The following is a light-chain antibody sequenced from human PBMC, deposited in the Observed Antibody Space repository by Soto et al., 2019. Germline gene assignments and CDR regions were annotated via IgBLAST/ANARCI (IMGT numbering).Light chain of an antibody. J-gene: IGLJ1*01. CDR1: SSDIGTNY. Sequence: QSVLTQPPSASGTPGQRITISCSGSSSDIGTNYVYWYQQLPGTAPKLLIYRNNQRPSGVPDRFSGSKSGISASLAISGLRSEDEADYHWAAWDDSLSGFYVFETGTKVPVL. V-gene: IGLV1-47*01. CDR2: RNN. CDR3: AAWDDSLSGFYV.